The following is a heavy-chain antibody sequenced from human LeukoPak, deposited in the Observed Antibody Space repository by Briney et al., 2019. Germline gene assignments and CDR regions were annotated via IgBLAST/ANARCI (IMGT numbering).Heavy chain of an antibody. CDR2: ISAGGEST. CDR3: AKDTGQLGVREVFDY. J-gene: IGHJ3*01. V-gene: IGHV3-23*01. D-gene: IGHD3-16*01. Sequence: GGALRLSCAGSGFTFNNYAMKWLRQAPGKGLEWVSGISAGGESTFFADFVVGRFSISRHISNNTMYVQMNSLLVEDTSVYFCAKDTGQLGVREVFDYWGQGTMVTVAS. CDR1: GFTFNNYA.